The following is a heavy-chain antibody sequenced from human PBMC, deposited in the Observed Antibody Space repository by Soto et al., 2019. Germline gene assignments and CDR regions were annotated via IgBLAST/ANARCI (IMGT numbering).Heavy chain of an antibody. CDR3: ARHYGYCLSTSCYYYGLEV. J-gene: IGHJ6*02. CDR1: GFTFNKFG. Sequence: SGGSLRLSCAASGFTFNKFGMHWVRQAPGKGLEWVAVIWSDGSNKNYEDSVKGRFTISRDNSKNTVYLQVNSLRVEDTAVYYCARHYGYCLSTSCYYYGLEVWGQGTTVTVSS. V-gene: IGHV3-33*01. CDR2: IWSDGSNK. D-gene: IGHD2-2*01.